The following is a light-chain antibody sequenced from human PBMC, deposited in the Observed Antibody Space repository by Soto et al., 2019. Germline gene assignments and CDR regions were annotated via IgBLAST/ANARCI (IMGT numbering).Light chain of an antibody. CDR3: QKYNSAPWT. V-gene: IGKV1-12*01. J-gene: IGKJ1*01. Sequence: DIQMTQSPSSVSASVGDRVTITCRASQDISSWLAWFQQKPGEAPRLLIYAATSLHSGVPSRFSGSGSGTDFTLTISSLQPEDVATYYCQKYNSAPWTFGQGTKVEIK. CDR1: QDISSW. CDR2: AAT.